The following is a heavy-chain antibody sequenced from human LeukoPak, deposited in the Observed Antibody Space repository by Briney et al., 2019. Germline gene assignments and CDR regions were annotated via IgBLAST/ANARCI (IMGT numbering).Heavy chain of an antibody. V-gene: IGHV1-69*05. J-gene: IGHJ3*02. D-gene: IGHD6-13*01. CDR2: IIPIFGTA. CDR1: GGTFSSYA. Sequence: SVKVSCKASGGTFSSYAISWVRQAPGQGLEWMGGIIPIFGTANYAQKFQGRVTITTDESTSTAYMELSSLRSEDTAVYYCARDAAGAAAGTEDYDAFDIWGQGTMVTVSS. CDR3: ARDAAGAAAGTEDYDAFDI.